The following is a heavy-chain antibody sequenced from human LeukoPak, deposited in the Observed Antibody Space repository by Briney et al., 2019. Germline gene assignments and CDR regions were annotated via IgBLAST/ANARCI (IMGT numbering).Heavy chain of an antibody. V-gene: IGHV3-15*01. CDR3: ARSMGSGHYYVADY. D-gene: IGHD3-22*01. Sequence: GGSLRLSCAVSGFTFSEAWMNWVRQAPGKGLEWVARIKSKSDSGTIEYAASVKGRFTISRDDSRNTVYLQMNSLRVEDTAVYYCARSMGSGHYYVADYWGQGTLVTVSS. CDR1: GFTFSEAW. CDR2: IKSKSDSGTI. J-gene: IGHJ4*02.